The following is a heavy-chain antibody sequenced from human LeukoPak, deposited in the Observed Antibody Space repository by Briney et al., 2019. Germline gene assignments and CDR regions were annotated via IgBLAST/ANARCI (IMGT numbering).Heavy chain of an antibody. Sequence: GGSLRLSCVASGFTFSGHWMTWVRQAPGKGLEWVGNINPGGFDKFYVDSVKGRFTMSRDNARNSLYLQMDSLRAEDTAVYYCARLKGTTSVFDYWGQGTLVTVSS. V-gene: IGHV3-7*03. CDR3: ARLKGTTSVFDY. CDR1: GFTFSGHW. CDR2: INPGGFDK. J-gene: IGHJ4*02. D-gene: IGHD4-17*01.